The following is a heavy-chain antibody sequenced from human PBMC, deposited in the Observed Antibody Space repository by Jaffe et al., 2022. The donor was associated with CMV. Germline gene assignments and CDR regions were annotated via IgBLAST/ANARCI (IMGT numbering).Heavy chain of an antibody. CDR1: GYTFTSYD. D-gene: IGHD6-6*01. Sequence: QVQLVQSGAEVKKPGASVKVSCKASGYTFTSYDINWVRQATGQGLEWMGWMNPNSGNTGYAQKFQGRVTMTRNTSISTAYMELSSLRSEDTAVYYCARPMSIAAESRLYLDPYYGMDVWGQGTTVTVSS. CDR3: ARPMSIAAESRLYLDPYYGMDV. CDR2: MNPNSGNT. J-gene: IGHJ6*02. V-gene: IGHV1-8*01.